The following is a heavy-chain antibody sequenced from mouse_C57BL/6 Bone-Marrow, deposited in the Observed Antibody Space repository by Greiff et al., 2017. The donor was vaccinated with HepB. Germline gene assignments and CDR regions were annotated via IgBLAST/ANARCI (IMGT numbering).Heavy chain of an antibody. CDR1: GFTFSDYG. CDR3: ARLRYFDV. Sequence: DVMLVESGGGLVKPGGSLKLSCAASGFTFSDYGMHWVRQAPEKGLEWVAYISSGSSTIYYADTVKGRCTISRDNATNTMFLQMTSLRSEDTAMYYCARLRYFDVWGTGTTVTGSS. CDR2: ISSGSSTI. J-gene: IGHJ1*03. V-gene: IGHV5-17*01.